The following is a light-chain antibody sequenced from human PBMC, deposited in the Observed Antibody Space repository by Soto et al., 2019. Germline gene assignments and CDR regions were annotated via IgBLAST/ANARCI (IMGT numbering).Light chain of an antibody. J-gene: IGKJ1*01. CDR1: QSVSSSY. V-gene: IGKV3-20*01. CDR3: QQYGDLPWT. CDR2: GAS. Sequence: EILLAQSPGTLSLSPVERATLSCMASQSVSSSYLAWYQQKPGQAPRLLISGASGRATGVPDRFSGSGSGTDFTLTIDRLESEDFAVYFCQQYGDLPWTFGQGTKVDIK.